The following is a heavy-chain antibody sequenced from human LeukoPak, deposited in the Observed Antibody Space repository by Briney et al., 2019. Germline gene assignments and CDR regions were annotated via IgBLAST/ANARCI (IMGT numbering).Heavy chain of an antibody. CDR2: ISGSGGST. Sequence: GGSLRLSCAASGFTFSSYAMSWVRQAPGKGLEWVSAISGSGGSTYHADSVKGRFTISRDNSKNTLYLQMNSLRAEDTAVYYCAGGYSYGREDYWGQGTLVTVSS. D-gene: IGHD5-18*01. V-gene: IGHV3-23*01. CDR1: GFTFSSYA. J-gene: IGHJ4*02. CDR3: AGGYSYGREDY.